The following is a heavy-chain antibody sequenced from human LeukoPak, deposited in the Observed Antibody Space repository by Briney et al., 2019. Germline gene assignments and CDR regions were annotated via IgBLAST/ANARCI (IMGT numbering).Heavy chain of an antibody. D-gene: IGHD3-10*01. CDR1: GFTFSSYW. CDR3: ARYGGSNYVGF. V-gene: IGHV3-7*01. J-gene: IGHJ4*02. CDR2: IKQDGSEK. Sequence: GGSPRLSCAASGFTFSSYWMSWVRQAPGKGLEWVANIKQDGSEKYYVDSVKGRFTISRDNAKNSLYLQMNSLRADDTAVYYCARYGGSNYVGFWGQGTLVTVSS.